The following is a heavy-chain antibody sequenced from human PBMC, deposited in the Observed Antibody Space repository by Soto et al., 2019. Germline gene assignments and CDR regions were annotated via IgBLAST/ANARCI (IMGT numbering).Heavy chain of an antibody. Sequence: GASVKVSCKASGVTFSSYTISWVRQAPGQGLEWMGRIIPILGIANYAQKFQGRVAITADKSTSTAYMELSSLRSEDTAVYYCAFPMVAATFDAFDIWGQGTMVTVSS. CDR3: AFPMVAATFDAFDI. CDR2: IIPILGIA. CDR1: GVTFSSYT. V-gene: IGHV1-69*02. J-gene: IGHJ3*02. D-gene: IGHD2-15*01.